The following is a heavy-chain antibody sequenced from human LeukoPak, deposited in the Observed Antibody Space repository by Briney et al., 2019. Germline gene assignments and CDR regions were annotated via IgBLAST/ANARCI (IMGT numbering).Heavy chain of an antibody. Sequence: ASVKVSCKTSGYNLFKYAIHWVRQAPGQRFEWMGWIDGGNGDTRFSQKFQDRVSFTRDTFATTVYMELTSLRSEDTAVYYCARDQSRDIRVDFDYWGQGTLVIVSS. CDR3: ARDQSRDIRVDFDY. CDR1: GYNLFKYA. J-gene: IGHJ4*02. V-gene: IGHV1-3*01. D-gene: IGHD5-24*01. CDR2: IDGGNGDT.